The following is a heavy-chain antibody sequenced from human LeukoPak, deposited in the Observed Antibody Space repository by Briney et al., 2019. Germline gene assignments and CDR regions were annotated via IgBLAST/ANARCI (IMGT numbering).Heavy chain of an antibody. CDR3: ARGDYYDSSGYWLLGLNYYGMDV. CDR1: GGSISSGGYY. D-gene: IGHD3-22*01. V-gene: IGHV4-31*03. J-gene: IGHJ6*02. CDR2: IYYSGST. Sequence: SETLSLTCTVSGGSISSGGYYWSWIRQHPGKGLEWIGYIYYSGSTYYNPSLKSRVTISVDTSKNQFSLKVSSVTAADTAVYYCARGDYYDSSGYWLLGLNYYGMDVWGQGTTVTVSS.